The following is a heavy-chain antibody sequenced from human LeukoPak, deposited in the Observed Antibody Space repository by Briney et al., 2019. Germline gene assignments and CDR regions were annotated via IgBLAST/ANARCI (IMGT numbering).Heavy chain of an antibody. CDR3: ARFSSGWYGWFDP. D-gene: IGHD6-19*01. J-gene: IGHJ5*02. CDR2: INAGNGNT. V-gene: IGHV1-3*01. Sequence: WASVKVSCKASGYTFTSYAMHWVRQAPGQRLEWMGWINAGNGNTKYSQKFQGRVTITRDTSASTAYMELSSLRSEDTAVYYCARFSSGWYGWFDPWGQGTLVTVSS. CDR1: GYTFTSYA.